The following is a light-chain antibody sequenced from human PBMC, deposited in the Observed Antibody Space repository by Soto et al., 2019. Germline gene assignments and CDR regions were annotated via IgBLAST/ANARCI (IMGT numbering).Light chain of an antibody. CDR2: EVS. J-gene: IGLJ1*01. Sequence: QSALTQPASVSGSPGQSITISCTGTSSDVGGYNYVSWYQQHPGKAPKLMIYEVSNRPSGVSNRFSGSTSGNTASLTISGLQAEDEADYYCSSYTSSSTPEVFGTGTKLTVL. CDR1: SSDVGGYNY. V-gene: IGLV2-14*01. CDR3: SSYTSSSTPEV.